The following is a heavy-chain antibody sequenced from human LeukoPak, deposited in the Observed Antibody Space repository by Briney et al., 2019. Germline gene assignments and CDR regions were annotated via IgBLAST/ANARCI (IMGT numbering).Heavy chain of an antibody. D-gene: IGHD3-3*01. CDR2: ISAYNGNT. J-gene: IGHJ4*02. CDR1: GYTFTSYG. V-gene: IGHV1-18*01. CDR3: ARAPGYDFWSGYPTDFDY. Sequence: ASVKVSCKTSGYTFTSYGISWVRQAPGQGLEWMAWISAYNGNTNYAQKLQGRVTMTTDTSTTTAYMELRSLRSDDTAVYYCARAPGYDFWSGYPTDFDYWGQGTLVTVSS.